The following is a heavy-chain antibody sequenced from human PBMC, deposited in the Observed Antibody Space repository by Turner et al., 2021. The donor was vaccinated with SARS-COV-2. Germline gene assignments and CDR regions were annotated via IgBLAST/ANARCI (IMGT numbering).Heavy chain of an antibody. CDR2: IYSGGST. D-gene: IGHD6-13*01. CDR3: ASSSGYSGSWYLKH. CDR1: GFTVSSNY. Sequence: EVQLVESGGGLVQPGGSLRLSCAASGFTVSSNYMSWVRQAPGKGLEWVSVIYSGGSTYYADSAKGRFTISRHNSKNTLYLQMNSLRAEDTAVYYCASSSGYSGSWYLKHWGQGTLVTVSS. J-gene: IGHJ4*02. V-gene: IGHV3-53*04.